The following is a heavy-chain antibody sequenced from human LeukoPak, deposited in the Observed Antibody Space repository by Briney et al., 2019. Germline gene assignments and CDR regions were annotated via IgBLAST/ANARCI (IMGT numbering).Heavy chain of an antibody. CDR1: GFIFSDYY. Sequence: PGGSLRLSCAASGFIFSDYYMSWIRQAPGKGLEWVSYISSSGSTKYYADSVKGRFTISRDNAKNSLYLQMNSLRAEDTAVYYCARDYPSGISSWYPLPIYYYYYMDVWGKGTTVTVSS. CDR2: ISSSGSTK. V-gene: IGHV3-11*04. D-gene: IGHD6-13*01. J-gene: IGHJ6*03. CDR3: ARDYPSGISSWYPLPIYYYYYMDV.